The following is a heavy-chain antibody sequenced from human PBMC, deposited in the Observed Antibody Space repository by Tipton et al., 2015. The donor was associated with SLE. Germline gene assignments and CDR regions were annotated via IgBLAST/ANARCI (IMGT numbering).Heavy chain of an antibody. D-gene: IGHD2-2*01. CDR2: IYTSGST. J-gene: IGHJ6*03. CDR3: AREGYCSSTSCLGKYYYYMDV. V-gene: IGHV4-4*08. CDR1: GFTFSSYE. Sequence: LRLSCAASGFTFSSYEMNWVRQAPGKGLEWIGRIYTSGSTNYNPSLKSRVTISVDTSKNQFSLKLSSVTAADTAVYYCAREGYCSSTSCLGKYYYYMDVWGKGTTVTVSS.